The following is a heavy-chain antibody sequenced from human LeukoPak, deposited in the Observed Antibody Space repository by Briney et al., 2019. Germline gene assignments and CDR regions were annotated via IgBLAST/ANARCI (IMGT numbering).Heavy chain of an antibody. CDR3: ARGENYYDSSGYNGGFDY. J-gene: IGHJ4*02. Sequence: ASVKLSCKASGYTFTSYDINWVRHAHGQGMEWMGWMNPNSGNTGYAQKFQGRVTMTRNTSISTAYMELSSLRSEDTAVYYCARGENYYDSSGYNGGFDYWGQGTLVSVSS. CDR2: MNPNSGNT. V-gene: IGHV1-8*01. D-gene: IGHD3-22*01. CDR1: GYTFTSYD.